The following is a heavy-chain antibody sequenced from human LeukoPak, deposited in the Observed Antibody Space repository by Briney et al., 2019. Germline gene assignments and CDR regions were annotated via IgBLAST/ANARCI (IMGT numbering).Heavy chain of an antibody. Sequence: GGSLRLSCAASGFTFSDYNMNWVRQAPGKGLEWVSSISSSSSYIYYADSVKGRFTISRDNAKNSLYLQMNSLRAEDTAVYYCARSLVRGVINDYWGQGTLVTVSS. CDR1: GFTFSDYN. D-gene: IGHD3-10*01. V-gene: IGHV3-21*01. CDR3: ARSLVRGVINDY. CDR2: ISSSSSYI. J-gene: IGHJ4*02.